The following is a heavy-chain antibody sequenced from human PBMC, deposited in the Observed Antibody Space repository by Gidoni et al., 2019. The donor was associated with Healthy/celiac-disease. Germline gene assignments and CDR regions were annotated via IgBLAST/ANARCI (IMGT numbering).Heavy chain of an antibody. CDR2: INHSGST. D-gene: IGHD3-10*01. V-gene: IGHV4-34*01. CDR3: ARGGYYYGSGSYKGQVPYYYYYGMDV. CDR1: GGSFSGYY. J-gene: IGHJ6*02. Sequence: QVQLQQWGAGLLKPSETLSLTCAVHGGSFSGYYWSWILQPPGKGLEWIGEINHSGSTNSNPSLKRRVTISVDTSKNQFSLKLSSVTAADTAVYYCARGGYYYGSGSYKGQVPYYYYYGMDVWGQGTTVTVSS.